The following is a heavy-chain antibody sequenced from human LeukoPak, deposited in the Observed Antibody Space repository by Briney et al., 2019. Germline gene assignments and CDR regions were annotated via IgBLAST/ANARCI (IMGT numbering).Heavy chain of an antibody. V-gene: IGHV4-61*01. Sequence: SETLSLTCTVSGASISSSTYYWGWIRQAPGKGLEWIGYIYHSGITTYSPSLKSRVTMSVDTSKNQFSLKLSSVTAADTAVYYCARDHGSGWTWAYDYWGQGTLVTVSS. CDR2: IYHSGIT. CDR1: GASISSSTYY. J-gene: IGHJ4*02. D-gene: IGHD6-19*01. CDR3: ARDHGSGWTWAYDY.